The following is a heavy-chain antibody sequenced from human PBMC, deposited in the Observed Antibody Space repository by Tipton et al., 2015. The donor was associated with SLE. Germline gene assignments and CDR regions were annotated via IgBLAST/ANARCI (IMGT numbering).Heavy chain of an antibody. J-gene: IGHJ6*02. D-gene: IGHD3-10*01. CDR3: ARDMVSYGMDV. CDR1: GGSISSYY. CDR2: IYTSGST. Sequence: TLSLTCTVSGGSISSYYWSWIRQPAGKGLEWIGYIYTSGSTNYNPSLKSRVTISVDTSKNQFSLKLSSVTAADTAVYYCARDMVSYGMDVWGQGTTVTVSS. V-gene: IGHV4-4*09.